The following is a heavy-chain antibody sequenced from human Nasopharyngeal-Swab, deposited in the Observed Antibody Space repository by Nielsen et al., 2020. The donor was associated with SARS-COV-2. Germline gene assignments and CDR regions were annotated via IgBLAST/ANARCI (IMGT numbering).Heavy chain of an antibody. V-gene: IGHV3-30-3*01. CDR3: ARIKYYYDSSGVFDY. J-gene: IGHJ4*02. CDR2: ISYDGSNK. D-gene: IGHD3-22*01. Sequence: WIRQPPGKGLEWVAVISYDGSNKYYADSVKGRFTISRDNSKNTLYLQMNSLRAEDTAVYYCARIKYYYDSSGVFDYWGQGTLVTVSP.